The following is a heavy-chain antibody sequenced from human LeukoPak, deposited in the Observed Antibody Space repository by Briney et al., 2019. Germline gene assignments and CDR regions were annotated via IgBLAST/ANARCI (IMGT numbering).Heavy chain of an antibody. D-gene: IGHD3-10*01. CDR2: ISSSGRVI. CDR3: PRGLPFFTN. V-gene: IGHV3-48*02. CDR1: GFTLSSYS. J-gene: IGHJ4*02. Sequence: GGGLRLSCAASGFTLSSYSMNWVRQAPGKGLEWVSYISSSGRVIYYADSVKGRFTISRDYAKNSLYLQMNSLRDEDTAVYYCPRGLPFFTNWGQGTLV.